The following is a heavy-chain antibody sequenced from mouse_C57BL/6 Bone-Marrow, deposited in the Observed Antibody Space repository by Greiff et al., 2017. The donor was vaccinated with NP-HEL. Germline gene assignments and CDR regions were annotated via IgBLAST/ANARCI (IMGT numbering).Heavy chain of an antibody. Sequence: VQLQQSGPGLVQPSQSLSITCTVSGFSLTSYGVHWVRQSPGKGLEWLGVIWRGGSTDYNAAFMSRLSITKDNSKSQVFFKMNSLQADDTAIYYCAKGSYYYGSSWFAYWGQGTLVTVSA. V-gene: IGHV2-5*01. CDR2: IWRGGST. D-gene: IGHD1-1*01. J-gene: IGHJ3*01. CDR1: GFSLTSYG. CDR3: AKGSYYYGSSWFAY.